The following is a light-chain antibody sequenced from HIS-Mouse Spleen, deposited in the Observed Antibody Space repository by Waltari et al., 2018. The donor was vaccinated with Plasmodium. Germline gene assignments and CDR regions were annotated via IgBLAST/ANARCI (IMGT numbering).Light chain of an antibody. CDR3: QQYNNWSFT. CDR1: QSVSRH. Sequence: EIVMTQSPATLSVSPGGRATLPCRASQSVSRHLAWYQQKPGQAPRLLIYGASTRATGIPARFSGSGSGTEFTLTISSLQSEDFAVYYCQQYNNWSFTFGPGTKVEIK. CDR2: GAS. J-gene: IGKJ3*01. V-gene: IGKV3-15*01.